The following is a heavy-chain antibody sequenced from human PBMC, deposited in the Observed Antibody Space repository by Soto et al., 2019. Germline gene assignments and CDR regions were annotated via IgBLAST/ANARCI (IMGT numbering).Heavy chain of an antibody. CDR2: FYSSGSI. J-gene: IGHJ5*02. Sequence: SETLSLTCFVSGYSITAGGYYWSWIRHHPGKGLEWIGSFYSSGSIVYNPSLRSRVSISGDTSSNQFSMSLTSVTAAGTARYYCARMYSSGSGWFHPWGQGTLVTVSS. CDR3: ARMYSSGSGWFHP. CDR1: GYSITAGGYY. D-gene: IGHD6-19*01. V-gene: IGHV4-31*03.